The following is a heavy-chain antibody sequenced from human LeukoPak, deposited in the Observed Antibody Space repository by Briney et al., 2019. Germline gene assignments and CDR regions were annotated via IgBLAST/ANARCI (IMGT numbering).Heavy chain of an antibody. CDR2: INPNRGDT. CDR3: ARDKSGNSGWYSYFDY. D-gene: IGHD6-19*01. V-gene: IGHV1-2*02. CDR1: GYTFTGYY. Sequence: GASVKVSCKASGYTFTGYYMHWVRQAPGQGLEGMGWINPNRGDTNYAQKFQGRVTITRDTSISTAYMELSRLRSDDTAVYYCARDKSGNSGWYSYFDYWGQGTLVTVSS. J-gene: IGHJ4*02.